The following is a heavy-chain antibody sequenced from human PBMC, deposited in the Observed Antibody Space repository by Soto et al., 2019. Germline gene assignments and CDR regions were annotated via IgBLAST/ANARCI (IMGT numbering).Heavy chain of an antibody. CDR1: RGSISYYY. CDR3: ARGRIPGTFDS. CDR2: IYYSGST. Sequence: LSHTCTFSRGSISYYYWSWIRQPPGKGLEWIGYIYYSGSTNYNPSLKSRVTISVDTSKNQFSLKLSSVTAADTAVYYCARGRIPGTFDSRGQGTLITVSS. J-gene: IGHJ4*02. V-gene: IGHV4-59*01. D-gene: IGHD1-20*01.